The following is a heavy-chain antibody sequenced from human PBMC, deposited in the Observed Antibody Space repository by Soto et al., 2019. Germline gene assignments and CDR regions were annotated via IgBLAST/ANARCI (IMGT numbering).Heavy chain of an antibody. V-gene: IGHV5-51*01. CDR2: INPGDSDT. J-gene: IGHJ4*02. CDR1: VYSFPSFC. CDR3: ARQRGVEMAG. Sequence: GESLKISCKASVYSFPSFCIGWLRQVPVKGLEWMAIINPGDSDTRYSPSFQGQVTISADKYISTAYLQWSSLKASDTAMYYCARQRGVEMAGWGKGTRVTVSS. D-gene: IGHD2-15*01.